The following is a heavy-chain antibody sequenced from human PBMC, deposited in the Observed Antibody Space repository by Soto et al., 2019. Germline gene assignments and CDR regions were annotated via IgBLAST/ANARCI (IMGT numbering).Heavy chain of an antibody. CDR1: GGTFSSYA. CDR2: IIPIFGTA. V-gene: IGHV1-69*01. Sequence: QVQLVQSGAEVKKPASSVKVSCKASGGTFSSYAISWVRQAPGQGLEWMGGIIPIFGTANYAQKFQGRVTITADESSSTGYIELSSLSTEDRAVYYCARDDLYYDCCSMDVWGHGTTVVVSS. J-gene: IGHJ6*02. D-gene: IGHD3-16*01. CDR3: ARDDLYYDCCSMDV.